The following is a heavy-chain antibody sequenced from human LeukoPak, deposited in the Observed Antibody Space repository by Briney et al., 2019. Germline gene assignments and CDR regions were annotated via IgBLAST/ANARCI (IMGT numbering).Heavy chain of an antibody. CDR1: GFVFSTYW. CDR3: ARDPSSSWSYFDY. Sequence: GGSLRLSCAASGFVFSTYWMTWVRQAPGKGLEWVSYISGSSSTIYYADSVKGRFTISRDNAKNSLYLQMNSLRAEDTAVYYCARDPSSSWSYFDYWGQGTLVTVSS. V-gene: IGHV3-48*04. D-gene: IGHD6-13*01. CDR2: ISGSSSTI. J-gene: IGHJ4*02.